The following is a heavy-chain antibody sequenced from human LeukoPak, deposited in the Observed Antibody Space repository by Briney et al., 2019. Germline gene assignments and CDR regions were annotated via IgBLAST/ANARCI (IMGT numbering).Heavy chain of an antibody. CDR2: IYSGGST. V-gene: IGHV3-66*02. Sequence: GGSLRLSCAASGFTVSTNYMNWVRQAPGKGLEWVSVIYSGGSTYYADSVKGRFTISRDNSKNTLYLQMNSLRAEDTAVYYCARAYCSSTRCSYYFDSWGQGTLVTVSS. CDR3: ARAYCSSTRCSYYFDS. CDR1: GFTVSTNY. D-gene: IGHD2-2*01. J-gene: IGHJ4*02.